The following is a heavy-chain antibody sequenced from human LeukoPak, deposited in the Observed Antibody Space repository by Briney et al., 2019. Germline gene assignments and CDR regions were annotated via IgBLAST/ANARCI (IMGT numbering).Heavy chain of an antibody. CDR3: AKDRGYSLNIFNY. J-gene: IGHJ4*02. D-gene: IGHD3-22*01. CDR2: ISYDGTNK. CDR1: GFTFSSYG. V-gene: IGHV3-30*18. Sequence: GSLRPSCAASGFTFSSYGMHWVRQAPGKGLEWVAVISYDGTNKYYADSVKGRFTISRDNSKNTLYLQMNSLRAEDTAVYYCAKDRGYSLNIFNYWGQGTLVTVSS.